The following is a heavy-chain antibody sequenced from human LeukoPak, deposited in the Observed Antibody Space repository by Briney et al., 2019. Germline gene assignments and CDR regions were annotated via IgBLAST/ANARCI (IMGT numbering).Heavy chain of an antibody. Sequence: RPGGSLRLSCVASGFTFDDYGINWVRQAPGKGLEWVSGIRWKSGSIAYADSVKGRFTISRDNSKNTLYLQMNSLRAEDTAVYYCAREKGMIVVSALGYWGQGTLVTVSS. J-gene: IGHJ4*02. CDR2: IRWKSGSI. V-gene: IGHV3-9*01. CDR3: AREKGMIVVSALGY. D-gene: IGHD3-22*01. CDR1: GFTFDDYG.